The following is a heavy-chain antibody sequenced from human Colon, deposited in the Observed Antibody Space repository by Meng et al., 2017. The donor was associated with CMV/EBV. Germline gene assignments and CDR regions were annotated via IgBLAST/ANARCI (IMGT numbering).Heavy chain of an antibody. CDR1: GYTFTGNY. D-gene: IGHD5-24*01. CDR3: ACLPAMAGIYYFFDS. Sequence: ASVKVSCKASGYTFTGNYIHWVRQALGQGFEWMGWINPNGGGTNYAQKFQGRVTMTRDTSINTVYMNLSSLTSDDTAVYYCACLPAMAGIYYFFDSWGQGARVTVSS. V-gene: IGHV1-2*02. J-gene: IGHJ4*02. CDR2: INPNGGGT.